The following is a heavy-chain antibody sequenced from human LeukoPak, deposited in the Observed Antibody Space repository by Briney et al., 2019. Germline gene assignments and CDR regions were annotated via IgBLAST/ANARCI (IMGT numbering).Heavy chain of an antibody. D-gene: IGHD1-26*01. CDR2: IYNSGIT. CDR1: GGSTSSSSYY. J-gene: IGHJ3*02. CDR3: ARVWELSDAFDI. Sequence: SETLSLTCTVSGGSTSSSSYYWGWIRQPPGKGLEWIGSIYNSGITPHNTPRMSRVTISEDTSKNQFSLKLSSVTAADAAVYYCARVWELSDAFDIWGQGTMVTVSS. V-gene: IGHV4-39*07.